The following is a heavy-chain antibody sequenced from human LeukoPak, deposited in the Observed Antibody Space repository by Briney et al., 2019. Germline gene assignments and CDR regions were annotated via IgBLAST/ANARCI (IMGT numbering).Heavy chain of an antibody. D-gene: IGHD6-19*01. CDR2: IDPGGSDK. CDR3: ANKYLGWSL. Sequence: PGGSLRLSCAASGFTFRNHWMSWVRQAPGKGLGWVANIDPGGSDKYYVDSVRGRFTISRDNAKNSLYLQMNCLRAEDTAVYYCANKYLGWSLGGQGALVTVSS. J-gene: IGHJ4*02. V-gene: IGHV3-7*01. CDR1: GFTFRNHW.